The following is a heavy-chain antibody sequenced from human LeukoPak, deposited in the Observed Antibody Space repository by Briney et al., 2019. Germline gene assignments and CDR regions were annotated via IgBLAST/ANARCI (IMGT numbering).Heavy chain of an antibody. D-gene: IGHD6-25*01. V-gene: IGHV3-48*03. J-gene: IGHJ3*02. CDR3: ARDQAARDAFDI. CDR1: GFTFSSYE. CDR2: ISSSGSTI. Sequence: PGGSLRLSCAASGFTFSSYEMNWVRQAPGKGLEWVSYISSSGSTIYYADSVKGRFTISRDNAKNSLYLQMNSLRAEDTAVYHCARDQAARDAFDIWGQGTMVTVSS.